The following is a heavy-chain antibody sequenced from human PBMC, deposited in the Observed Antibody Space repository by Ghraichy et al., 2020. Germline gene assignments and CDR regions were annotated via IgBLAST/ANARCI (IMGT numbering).Heavy chain of an antibody. CDR3: VTTLWVGTQEAY. V-gene: IGHV3-7*01. J-gene: IGHJ4*02. D-gene: IGHD2-21*01. CDR1: GFTFSTYW. CDR2: INYDGSVK. Sequence: GGSLRLSCAASGFTFSTYWMSWVRQAPGKGLEWVAEINYDGSVKNYVDSVKGRFTTSRDNAKNSVYLQMTTLGAEDTAVYCCVTTLWVGTQEAYWGQGTLVSVAS.